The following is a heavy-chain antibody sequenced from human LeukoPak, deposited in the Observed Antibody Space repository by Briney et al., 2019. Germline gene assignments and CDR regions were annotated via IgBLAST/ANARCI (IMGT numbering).Heavy chain of an antibody. V-gene: IGHV4-59*11. CDR1: GGSISSHY. CDR3: ASGNNWTEQFDP. Sequence: SEPLSLTCTVNGGSISSHYWRWVRQPPGKGLEWIGYIYYSGSTNYNPSLKSRVTISVDTSKNQFSLKLSSVTAADTAVYYCASGNNWTEQFDPWGQGTLVTVSS. D-gene: IGHD1-20*01. J-gene: IGHJ5*02. CDR2: IYYSGST.